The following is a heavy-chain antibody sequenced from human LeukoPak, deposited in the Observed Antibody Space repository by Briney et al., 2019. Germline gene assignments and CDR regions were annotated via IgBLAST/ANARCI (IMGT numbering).Heavy chain of an antibody. V-gene: IGHV3-23*01. CDR3: AKLVSGPVTTRDV. Sequence: GGSLRLSCAASGFTFSSYAMSWVRQAPGKGLEWVSAISGSGGSTYYADSVKGWFTISRDNSKNTLYLQMNSLRAEDTAVYYCAKLVSGPVTTRDVWGQGTTVTVSS. J-gene: IGHJ6*02. CDR2: ISGSGGST. CDR1: GFTFSSYA. D-gene: IGHD4-17*01.